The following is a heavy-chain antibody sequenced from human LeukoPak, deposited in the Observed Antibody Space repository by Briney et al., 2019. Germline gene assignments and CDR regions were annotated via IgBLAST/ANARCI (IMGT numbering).Heavy chain of an antibody. CDR2: INPNSGGT. J-gene: IGHJ5*02. D-gene: IGHD6-13*01. V-gene: IGHV1-2*02. CDR3: ARDPGIAAADNWFDP. CDR1: GYTFTGYY. Sequence: ASVKVSCKASGYTFTGYYMHWVRLAPGQGLEWMGWINPNSGGTNYAQKFQGRVTMTRDTSISTAYMELSRLRSDDTAVYYCARDPGIAAADNWFDPWGQGTLVTVSS.